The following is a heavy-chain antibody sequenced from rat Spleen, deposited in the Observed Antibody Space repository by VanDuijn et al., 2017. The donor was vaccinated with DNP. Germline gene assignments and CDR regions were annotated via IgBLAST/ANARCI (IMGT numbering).Heavy chain of an antibody. Sequence: EVQLVESGGGLVQPGNSLKLSCAASGVTFSDYNMAWVRQAPKKGLEWVATINYDGSSTYYRDSVKGRFTISRDNAKSTLYLQMDSLRSEDTATYYCARPDYWGQGVMVTVSS. J-gene: IGHJ2*01. CDR3: ARPDY. V-gene: IGHV5-7*01. CDR2: INYDGSST. CDR1: GVTFSDYN.